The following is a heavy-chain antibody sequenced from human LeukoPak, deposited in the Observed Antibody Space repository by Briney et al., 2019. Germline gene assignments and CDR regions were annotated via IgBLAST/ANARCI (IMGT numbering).Heavy chain of an antibody. Sequence: GGSLRLSCAASGFTFSSYAMSWVRQAPGKGLEWVSAISGSGRNTYYADSVKGRFTISRDNSKNTLYLQMNSLRAEDTAVYYCAKDSSVGALPRFFDYWGQGTLVTVSS. CDR3: AKDSSVGALPRFFDY. CDR2: ISGSGRNT. D-gene: IGHD1-26*01. CDR1: GFTFSSYA. V-gene: IGHV3-23*01. J-gene: IGHJ4*02.